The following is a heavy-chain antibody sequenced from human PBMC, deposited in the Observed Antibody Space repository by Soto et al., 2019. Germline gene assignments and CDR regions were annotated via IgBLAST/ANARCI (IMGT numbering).Heavy chain of an antibody. CDR2: INPKSGGT. CDR3: ARGDSTYCSSGLCSFFYYHDLDV. Sequence: ASVKVSCKASGYSFTDYHIHWVRQAPGQGLEWLGRINPKSGGTSTAQKFQGWVTMTTDTSISTASMELTRLTSDDTAIYYCARGDSTYCSSGLCSFFYYHDLDVWGQGTKVTVSS. J-gene: IGHJ6*02. D-gene: IGHD2-8*02. CDR1: GYSFTDYH. V-gene: IGHV1-2*04.